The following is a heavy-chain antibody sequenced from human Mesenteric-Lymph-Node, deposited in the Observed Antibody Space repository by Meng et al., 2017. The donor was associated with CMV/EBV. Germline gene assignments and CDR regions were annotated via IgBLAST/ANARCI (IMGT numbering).Heavy chain of an antibody. V-gene: IGHV5-51*01. CDR3: ARHYTGTPNI. CDR1: GYTFTSYW. CDR2: IFPGDSDI. Sequence: GESLKISCKASGYTFTSYWIGWVRQMPGKGLEWMAIIFPGDSDIRYSPSFQGQVTISADRFITTTYLQWSSLKASDTAIYYCARHYTGTPNIWGQGTMVTVSS. D-gene: IGHD1-14*01. J-gene: IGHJ3*02.